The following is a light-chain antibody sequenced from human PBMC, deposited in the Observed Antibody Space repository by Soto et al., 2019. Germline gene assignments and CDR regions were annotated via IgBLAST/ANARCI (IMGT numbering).Light chain of an antibody. Sequence: QSALTQPASVSGSPGQSLTISCTGTSSDVGRYDFVSWYQQHPGKVPKVMIYEVSKRPSGVSSRFSGSKSGNMAFLTIYGLQAEDEADYYCCSDAGSGIYVFGTGT. V-gene: IGLV2-23*02. CDR3: CSDAGSGIYV. CDR1: SSDVGRYDF. CDR2: EVS. J-gene: IGLJ1*01.